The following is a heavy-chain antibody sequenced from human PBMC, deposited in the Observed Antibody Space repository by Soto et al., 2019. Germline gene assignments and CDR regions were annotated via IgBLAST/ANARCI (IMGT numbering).Heavy chain of an antibody. CDR1: GFTFSSYG. D-gene: IGHD4-17*01. Sequence: QVQLVESGGGVVQPGRSLRLSCAASGFTFSSYGMHWVRQAPGKGLEWAAVIWYDGSNKYYADSVKGRFTISRDNSKNTLYLQMNSLRAEDTAVYYCARYGDYDAFDIWGQGPMVTVSS. J-gene: IGHJ3*02. CDR3: ARYGDYDAFDI. V-gene: IGHV3-33*01. CDR2: IWYDGSNK.